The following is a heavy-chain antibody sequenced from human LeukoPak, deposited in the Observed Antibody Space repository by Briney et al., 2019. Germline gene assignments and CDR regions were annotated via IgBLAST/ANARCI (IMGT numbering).Heavy chain of an antibody. D-gene: IGHD6-13*01. CDR2: ISYDGSNK. V-gene: IGHV3-30*01. J-gene: IGHJ4*02. CDR1: GFTFSSYA. CDR3: AGYSSSWYDYFDY. Sequence: GGSLRLSCAASGFTFSSYAMHWVRQAPGKGLEWVAVISYDGSNKYFADSVKGRFTISRDNSKNTLYLQMNSLRAEDTAVYYCAGYSSSWYDYFDYWGQGTLVTVSS.